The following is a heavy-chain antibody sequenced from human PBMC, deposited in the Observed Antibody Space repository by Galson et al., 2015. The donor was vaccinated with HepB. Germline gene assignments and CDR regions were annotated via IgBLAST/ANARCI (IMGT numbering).Heavy chain of an antibody. CDR3: AKGGRWHLDY. J-gene: IGHJ4*02. CDR2: INSDGSSA. CDR1: GFTFSSYW. V-gene: IGHV3-74*01. D-gene: IGHD5-24*01. Sequence: SLRLSCAASGFTFSSYWMHWVRQAPGKGLVWVSRINSDGSSANYADSVKGRVTISRDNAKNTLYLQMNSLRAEDTAVYYCAKGGRWHLDYWGQGTLVTVSS.